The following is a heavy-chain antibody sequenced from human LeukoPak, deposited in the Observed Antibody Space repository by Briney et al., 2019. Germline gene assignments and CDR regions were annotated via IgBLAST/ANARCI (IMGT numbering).Heavy chain of an antibody. J-gene: IGHJ4*02. V-gene: IGHV3-7*01. D-gene: IGHD2-2*02. Sequence: GRSLRLSCAAAGITFSSSWMSWVRQAPGKGPEWVANIKQDGSERYYVDSVKGRFTISRDNAKNSLYLQMNSLRAEDTAVYFCARVVPPLYHFDYWGQGTLLTVSS. CDR1: GITFSSSW. CDR3: ARVVPPLYHFDY. CDR2: IKQDGSER.